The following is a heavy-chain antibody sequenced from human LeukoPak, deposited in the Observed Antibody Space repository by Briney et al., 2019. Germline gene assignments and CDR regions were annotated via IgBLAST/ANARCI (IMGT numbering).Heavy chain of an antibody. D-gene: IGHD1-26*01. CDR1: GYTFTSYD. CDR2: MNPNSGNT. V-gene: IGHV1-8*01. J-gene: IGHJ5*02. Sequence: GASVKVSCKASGYTFTSYDIDWARQATGQGLEWMGWMNPNSGNTGYAQKFQGRVTMTRNTSISTAYMELSSLRSEDTAVYYCARGVGGIIVGAKYWFDPWGQGTLVTVSS. CDR3: ARGVGGIIVGAKYWFDP.